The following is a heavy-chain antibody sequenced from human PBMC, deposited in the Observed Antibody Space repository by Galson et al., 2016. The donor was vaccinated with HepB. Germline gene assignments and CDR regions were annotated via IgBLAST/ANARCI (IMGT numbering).Heavy chain of an antibody. J-gene: IGHJ5*02. CDR2: IWYDGTNK. CDR3: ARDMEPHRYWLDP. Sequence: SLRLSCAASGFDFSSYGMHWVRQAPGRGLEWVGVIWYDGTNKYYADAVRGRFTISRDSSTDTLYTQMDSLRAEDTAVYFCARDMEPHRYWLDPGGRGTLVTVSS. V-gene: IGHV3-33*01. D-gene: IGHD1-26*01. CDR1: GFDFSSYG.